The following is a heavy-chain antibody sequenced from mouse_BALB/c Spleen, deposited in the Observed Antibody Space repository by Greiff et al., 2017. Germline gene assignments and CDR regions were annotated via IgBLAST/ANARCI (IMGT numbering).Heavy chain of an antibody. CDR3: ARAMITTGGYFDY. D-gene: IGHD2-4*01. J-gene: IGHJ2*01. V-gene: IGHV3-6*02. CDR2: ISYDGSN. CDR1: GYSITSGYY. Sequence: EVKLMESGPGLVKPSQSLSLTCSVTGYSITSGYYWNWIRQFPGNKLEWMGYISYDGSNNYNPSLKNRISITRDTSKNQFFLKLNSVTTEDTATYYCARAMITTGGYFDYWGQGTTLTVSS.